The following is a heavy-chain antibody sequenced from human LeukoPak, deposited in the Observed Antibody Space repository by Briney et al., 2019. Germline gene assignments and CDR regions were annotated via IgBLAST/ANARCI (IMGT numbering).Heavy chain of an antibody. CDR3: ARGPGYSGYAIDPYYFDY. D-gene: IGHD5-12*01. CDR1: GFTVSSNY. J-gene: IGHJ4*02. V-gene: IGHV3-53*01. CDR2: IYSGGST. Sequence: GGPLRLSCAASGFTVSSNYMSWVRQAPGKGLEWVSVIYSGGSTYYADSVKGRFTISRDNSKNTLYLQMNSLRAEDTAVYYCARGPGYSGYAIDPYYFDYWGQGTLVTVSS.